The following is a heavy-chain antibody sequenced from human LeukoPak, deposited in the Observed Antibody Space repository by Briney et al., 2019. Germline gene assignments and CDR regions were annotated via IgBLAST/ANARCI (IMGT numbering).Heavy chain of an antibody. CDR3: AKTELVMNYYYYVDV. D-gene: IGHD3-10*01. V-gene: IGHV3-23*01. Sequence: GGSLRLSCAASGFTFSSYAMSWVRQAPGKGLEWVSAISGSGGSTYYADSVKGRFTISRDNSKNTLYLQMNSLKAEDTAVYYCAKTELVMNYYYYVDVWGKGTTVTVSS. CDR1: GFTFSSYA. CDR2: ISGSGGST. J-gene: IGHJ6*03.